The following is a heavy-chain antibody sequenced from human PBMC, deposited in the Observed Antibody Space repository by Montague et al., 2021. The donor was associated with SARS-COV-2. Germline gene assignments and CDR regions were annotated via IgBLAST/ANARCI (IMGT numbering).Heavy chain of an antibody. Sequence: SETLSLTCTVSGGSITGYYWSWLRRSPGKGLEWIAYIYDGGAANYNHTLGSRVTISTDTSKNQLSLNVNSVTAADTAVYYCVRDHPYGGPRGAYDIWGQGTVVTVSS. CDR2: IYDGGAA. V-gene: IGHV4-59*01. J-gene: IGHJ3*02. CDR1: GGSITGYY. D-gene: IGHD4-23*01. CDR3: VRDHPYGGPRGAYDI.